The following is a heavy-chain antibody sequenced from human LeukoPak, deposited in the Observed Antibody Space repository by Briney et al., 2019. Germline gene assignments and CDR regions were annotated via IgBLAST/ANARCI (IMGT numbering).Heavy chain of an antibody. V-gene: IGHV4-39*01. Sequence: SETLSLTCTVSGGAIISSSFYWVWIRQPPGWGLEWIGSIYSSGSTYYNPSVNSRATITVDTSKKELSLELSSVTAADTSMYYCARLYYSDSAFDYWGQGTLVTVSS. D-gene: IGHD3-10*01. J-gene: IGHJ4*01. CDR2: IYSSGST. CDR1: GGAIISSSFY. CDR3: ARLYYSDSAFDY.